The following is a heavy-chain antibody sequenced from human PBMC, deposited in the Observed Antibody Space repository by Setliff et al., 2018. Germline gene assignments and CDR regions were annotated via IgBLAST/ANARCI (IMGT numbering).Heavy chain of an antibody. CDR2: ITFGSLSR. D-gene: IGHD2-15*01. Sequence: GGSLRLSCAASGFTFNAYAMNWVRQAPGKGLEWVSAITFGSLSRYYTDSVKGRFTISRDNSKNTLYLQMNSLRAEDTAVYYCAKISCSGGSCYPDYWGQGTLVTVSS. CDR3: AKISCSGGSCYPDY. CDR1: GFTFNAYA. J-gene: IGHJ4*02. V-gene: IGHV3-23*01.